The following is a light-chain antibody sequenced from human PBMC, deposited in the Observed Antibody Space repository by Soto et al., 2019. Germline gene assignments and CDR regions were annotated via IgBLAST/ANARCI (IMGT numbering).Light chain of an antibody. CDR3: QQSYSTPLT. Sequence: ALPMTQSASSLSASFGDRVTITWGASQGIRNELSWFQQRPGNAPTLLISAASRLQSGVPSRFSGRGYGTDFTLTISSLQTEDFATYYCQQSYSTPLTFGGGTKVDIK. CDR2: AAS. CDR1: QGIRNE. V-gene: IGKV1-6*01. J-gene: IGKJ4*01.